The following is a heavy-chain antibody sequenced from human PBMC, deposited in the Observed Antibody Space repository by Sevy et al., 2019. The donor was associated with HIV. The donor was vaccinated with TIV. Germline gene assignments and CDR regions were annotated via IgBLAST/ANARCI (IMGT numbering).Heavy chain of an antibody. CDR3: TRGLATADTPEYYFDY. J-gene: IGHJ4*02. CDR1: GFTFDDYA. D-gene: IGHD5-12*01. V-gene: IGHV3-49*03. Sequence: GESLKISCTTSGFTFDDYAMSWFRQAPGKGLEWVAFITRNSYEAYGGTTDYGASVKGRFIISRDDSKSIAYLQMNSLKTEDTGVYYCTRGLATADTPEYYFDYWGRGTLVTVSS. CDR2: ITRNSYEAYGGTT.